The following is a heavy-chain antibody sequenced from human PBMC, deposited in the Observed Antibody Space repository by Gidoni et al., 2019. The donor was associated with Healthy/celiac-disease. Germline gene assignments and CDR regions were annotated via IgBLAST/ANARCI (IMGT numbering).Heavy chain of an antibody. V-gene: IGHV3-33*01. CDR2: IWYDGSNK. Sequence: QVQLVESGGGVVQPGRSLRLSCAASGFTFSSYGMHWVRQAPGKGLEWVAVIWYDGSNKYYADSVKGRFTISRDNSKNTLYLQMNSLRAEDTAVYYCARVGRWGIATMGFDYWGQGTLVTVSS. CDR1: GFTFSSYG. J-gene: IGHJ4*02. CDR3: ARVGRWGIATMGFDY. D-gene: IGHD2-21*01.